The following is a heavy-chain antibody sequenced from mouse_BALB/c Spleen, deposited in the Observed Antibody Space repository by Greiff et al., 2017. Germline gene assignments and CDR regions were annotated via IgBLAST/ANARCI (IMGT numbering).Heavy chain of an antibody. CDR2: IDTSDSYT. V-gene: IGHV1-69*01. Sequence: VQLQQPGAELVMPGASVKMSCKASGYTFTDYWMHWVKQRPGQGLEWIGAIDTSDSYTSYNQKFKGKATLTVDESSSTAYMQLSSLTSEDSAVYYCARDYSYAMDYWGQGTSVTVSS. CDR3: ARDYSYAMDY. CDR1: GYTFTDYW. J-gene: IGHJ4*01. D-gene: IGHD1-1*01.